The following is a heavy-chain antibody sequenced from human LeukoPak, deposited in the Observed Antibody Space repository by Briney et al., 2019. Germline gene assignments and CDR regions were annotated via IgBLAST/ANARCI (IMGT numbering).Heavy chain of an antibody. D-gene: IGHD1-26*01. CDR3: TRGVLSGHPYYFYYMDV. Sequence: GRSLTLSCTASGFTLGDYAMSWVREAPGKGLEWVGFIRSSAYGGTTEYAASVKGRSTISREDSISITYLQMNSVETEVTDGYYCTRGVLSGHPYYFYYMDVWGNGTTVTVSS. J-gene: IGHJ6*03. CDR1: GFTLGDYA. V-gene: IGHV3-49*04. CDR2: IRSSAYGGTT.